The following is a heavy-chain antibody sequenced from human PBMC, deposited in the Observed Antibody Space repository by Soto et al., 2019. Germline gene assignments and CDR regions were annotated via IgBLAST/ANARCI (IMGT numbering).Heavy chain of an antibody. CDR2: VNPILSTS. CDR3: ATSYGSGYWAFDF. Sequence: QVQLVQSGAEVKRPGSSVKVSCKASGDTFNFYSINWVRQAPGLGLEWMGRVNPILSTSNYAQRFQGRVTRTADKSPSTAYMELSGLRSEDTAIYYFATSYGSGYWAFDFWGQGALVTVSS. V-gene: IGHV1-69*04. D-gene: IGHD3-10*01. J-gene: IGHJ4*02. CDR1: GDTFNFYS.